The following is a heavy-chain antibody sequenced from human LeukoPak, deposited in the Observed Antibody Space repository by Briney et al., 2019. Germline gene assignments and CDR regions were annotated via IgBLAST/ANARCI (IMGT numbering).Heavy chain of an antibody. V-gene: IGHV3-48*03. CDR1: GFTFSSYE. CDR2: ISSSGSII. D-gene: IGHD4-23*01. Sequence: GGSLRLSCAASGFTFSSYEMNWVRQAPGKGLEWVSYISSSGSIIHYADSVKGRFTISRDNAKNSLSLQMNSLRAEDTAVYYCALDLGANSGAFDYWGQGTLVTVSS. J-gene: IGHJ4*02. CDR3: ALDLGANSGAFDY.